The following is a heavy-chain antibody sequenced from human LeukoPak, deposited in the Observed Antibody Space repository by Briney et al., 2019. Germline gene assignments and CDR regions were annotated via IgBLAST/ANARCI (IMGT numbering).Heavy chain of an antibody. Sequence: PGGSLRLSCAASGFTFSSYGMHWVRQAPGKGLEWVAVISYDGSNKYYADSVKGRFTISRDNSKNTLYLQMNSLRAEDTAVYYCAKGLGGGYWLSSSDYWGQGTLVTVSS. CDR2: ISYDGSNK. J-gene: IGHJ4*02. CDR3: AKGLGGGYWLSSSDY. D-gene: IGHD1-26*01. V-gene: IGHV3-30*18. CDR1: GFTFSSYG.